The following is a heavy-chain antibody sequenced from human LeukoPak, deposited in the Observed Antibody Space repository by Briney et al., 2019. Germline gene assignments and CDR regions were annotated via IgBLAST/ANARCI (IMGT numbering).Heavy chain of an antibody. V-gene: IGHV3-30*18. CDR2: VSYDGSFT. D-gene: IGHD2-15*01. Sequence: GGSLRLSCAGSGFTFSSYAMYLVRQAPGKGLDWVALVSYDGSFTHYADCVKVRFIISIDNSEITLSLQLDSLRVEDTAVYYCAKGRAASRFVIYYALDVWGQGTTVTVSS. CDR3: AKGRAASRFVIYYALDV. CDR1: GFTFSSYA. J-gene: IGHJ6*02.